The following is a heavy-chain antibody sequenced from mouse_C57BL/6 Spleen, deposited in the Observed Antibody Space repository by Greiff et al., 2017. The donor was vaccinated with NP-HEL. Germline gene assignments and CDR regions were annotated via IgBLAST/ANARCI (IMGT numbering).Heavy chain of an antibody. V-gene: IGHV14-4*01. J-gene: IGHJ3*01. CDR1: GFNIKDDY. D-gene: IGHD1-1*01. Sequence: EVQLQQSGAELVRPGASVKLSCTASGFNIKDDYMHWVKQRPEQGLEWIGWIDPENGDTEYASKFQGKATITADTSSNTAYLQLSSLTSEDTAVYYCTFITTVVAPCAYWGQGTLVTVSA. CDR2: IDPENGDT. CDR3: TFITTVVAPCAY.